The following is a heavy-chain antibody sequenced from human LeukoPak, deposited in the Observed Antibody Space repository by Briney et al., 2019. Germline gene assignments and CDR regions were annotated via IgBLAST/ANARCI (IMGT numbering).Heavy chain of an antibody. CDR1: GGSISGYY. V-gene: IGHV4-59*01. Sequence: SESLSLTCSVSGGSISGYYWSWIRRPPGKGLEWIGYIHYSGSTNYNPSLKSRVTMSVDTSKNQFSLKLRSVTAAGTAVYYCTRGVHPSPWGQGTLVTVSS. J-gene: IGHJ5*02. CDR3: TRGVHPSP. CDR2: IHYSGST.